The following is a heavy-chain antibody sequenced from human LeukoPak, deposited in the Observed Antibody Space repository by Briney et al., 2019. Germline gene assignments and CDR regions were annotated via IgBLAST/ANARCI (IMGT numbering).Heavy chain of an antibody. CDR1: GFTFSSYA. J-gene: IGHJ3*02. D-gene: IGHD5-18*01. V-gene: IGHV4-34*08. CDR2: INHSGNT. Sequence: TGGSLRLSCAASGFTFSSYAMSWVRQPPGKGLEWIGEINHSGNTNYNPSLKSRATISVDTSKNQISLRLSSVTAADTALYHCAGSPVDAAMRLSAFDSWGQGTMVTVSS. CDR3: AGSPVDAAMRLSAFDS.